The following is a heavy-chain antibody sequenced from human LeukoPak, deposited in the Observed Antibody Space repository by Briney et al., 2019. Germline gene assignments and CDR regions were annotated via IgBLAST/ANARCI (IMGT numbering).Heavy chain of an antibody. Sequence: GGSLRLSCAASGFTFSSYGMPWVRQAPGKGLEWVAVISYDGSNKYYADSVKGRFTISRDNSKNTLYLQMNSLRAEDTAVYYCAKGSQLRRNWFDPWGQGTLVTVPS. CDR1: GFTFSSYG. CDR2: ISYDGSNK. D-gene: IGHD2-2*01. V-gene: IGHV3-30*18. J-gene: IGHJ5*02. CDR3: AKGSQLRRNWFDP.